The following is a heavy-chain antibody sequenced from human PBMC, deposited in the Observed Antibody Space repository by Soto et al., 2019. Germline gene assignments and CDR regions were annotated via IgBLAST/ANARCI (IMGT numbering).Heavy chain of an antibody. CDR3: ARESGRFLECPHYYGLAV. V-gene: IGHV5-51*01. D-gene: IGHD3-3*01. CDR2: IHPGESDT. CDR1: GYSFTTYW. Sequence: PGESLKISCKSYGYSFTTYWIAWVRQMPGKGLEWMGSIHPGESDTRYSLSFQGQVTISADRSITTAYMFLSSLRSNDTAVYYCARESGRFLECPHYYGLAVWGQGPTVTVSS. J-gene: IGHJ6*02.